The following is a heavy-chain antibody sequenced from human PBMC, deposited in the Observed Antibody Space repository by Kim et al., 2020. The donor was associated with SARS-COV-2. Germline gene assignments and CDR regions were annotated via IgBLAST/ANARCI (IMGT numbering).Heavy chain of an antibody. D-gene: IGHD6-13*01. CDR2: ISSSGWTI. V-gene: IGHV3-11*01. CDR1: GFTFSDYY. CDR3: ARVRGAAGPFYYYYFGMDV. Sequence: GRSLRLSCAASGFTFSDYYMSWIRQAPGKGLEWVSYISSSGWTIYYADSVKGRFTISRDNAKNSLFLQMNSLRAEDTAVYYCARVRGAAGPFYYYYFGMDVWGQGTTVTVSS. J-gene: IGHJ6*02.